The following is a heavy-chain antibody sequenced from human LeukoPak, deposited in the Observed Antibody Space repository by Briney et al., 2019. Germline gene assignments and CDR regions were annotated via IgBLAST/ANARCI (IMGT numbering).Heavy chain of an antibody. CDR3: ASTTPFNYYDSSGYYPDVDY. Sequence: GGSLRLSCAASGFTFSSYSMNWVRQAPGKGLEWVSSISSSSYIYYADSVKGRFTISRDNAKNSLYLQMNSLRAEDTAVYYCASTTPFNYYDSSGYYPDVDYWGQGTLVTVSS. J-gene: IGHJ4*02. CDR2: ISSSSYI. CDR1: GFTFSSYS. D-gene: IGHD3-22*01. V-gene: IGHV3-21*01.